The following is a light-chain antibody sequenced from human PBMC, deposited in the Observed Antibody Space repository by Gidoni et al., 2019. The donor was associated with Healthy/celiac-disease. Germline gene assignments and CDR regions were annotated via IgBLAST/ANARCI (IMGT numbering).Light chain of an antibody. CDR3: QSYDSSLSAWV. CDR2: GNS. V-gene: IGLV1-40*01. CDR1: SSNIGAGYD. Sequence: SVLTQPPSVSGAPGQRVTISCTGSSSNIGAGYDVHWYQQLPGTAPKLLIYGNSNRPSGVPDRFSGSKSGTSASLAITGLQAEDEADYYCQSYDSSLSAWVFGGGTTLTVL. J-gene: IGLJ3*02.